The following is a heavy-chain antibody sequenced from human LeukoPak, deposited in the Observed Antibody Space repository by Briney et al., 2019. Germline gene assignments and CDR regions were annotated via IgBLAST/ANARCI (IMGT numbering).Heavy chain of an antibody. Sequence: GGSLRLSCAASGFTFSSYDMHWVRQATGKGLEWVSAIGTAGDPYYPGSVKGRFTISRDNAKNSLYLQMNSLRAEDTAVYYCARDPPRSQNLRYFDLWGRGTLVTVSS. J-gene: IGHJ2*01. V-gene: IGHV3-13*05. D-gene: IGHD1-14*01. CDR1: GFTFSSYD. CDR2: IGTAGDP. CDR3: ARDPPRSQNLRYFDL.